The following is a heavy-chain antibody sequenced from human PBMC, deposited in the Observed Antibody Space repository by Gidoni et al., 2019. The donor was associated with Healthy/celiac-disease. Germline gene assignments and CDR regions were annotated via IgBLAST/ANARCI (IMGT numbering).Heavy chain of an antibody. Sequence: DVQLVQSGAEVKKPGECRRISCKGSGYSLTSYWISWVLKMPGKCLARMGRIDPSVSYPNHRPYFQGHLTISADKSISTAYLQWSSLKASDTAMYHCASLGGWYDWFDPWGQGTLVTVSS. CDR3: ASLGGWYDWFDP. D-gene: IGHD6-19*01. J-gene: IGHJ5*02. V-gene: IGHV5-10-1*03. CDR2: IDPSVSYP. CDR1: GYSLTSYW.